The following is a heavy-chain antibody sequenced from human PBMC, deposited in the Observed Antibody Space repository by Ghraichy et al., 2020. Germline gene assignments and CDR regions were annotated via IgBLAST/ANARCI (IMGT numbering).Heavy chain of an antibody. CDR3: ARGLPSTPAHNYYDGLDV. J-gene: IGHJ6*02. CDR2: VSDSGSV. Sequence: SQTLSLTCAVYGESFNNFYWTWIRHSPGKGLQWIGEVSDSGSVNYSPSLRRRLTISVDTSRSQFSLRLTSVTPADMGTYFCARGLPSTPAHNYYDGLDVWARGTTVTVTS. CDR1: GESFNNFY. V-gene: IGHV4-34*01. D-gene: IGHD3-16*01.